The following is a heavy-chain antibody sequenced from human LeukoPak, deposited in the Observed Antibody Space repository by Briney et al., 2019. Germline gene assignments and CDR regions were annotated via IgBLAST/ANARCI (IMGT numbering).Heavy chain of an antibody. CDR2: IKPSGGST. CDR1: GYTFTSYY. V-gene: IGHV1-46*01. J-gene: IGHJ5*02. D-gene: IGHD1-26*01. Sequence: GSVKVSCKASGYTFTSYYMHCVRQAPGQGLEWMGIIKPSGGSTRYAQKFQGRVTMTRDMSTSTVYMELSSLRSEDTAVYYCAREMLISGSYYGWFDPWGQGTLVTVSS. CDR3: AREMLISGSYYGWFDP.